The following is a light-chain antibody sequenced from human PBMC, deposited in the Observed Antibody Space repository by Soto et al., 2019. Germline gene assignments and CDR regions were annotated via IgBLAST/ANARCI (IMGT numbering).Light chain of an antibody. Sequence: QSALTQPPSASGSPGQSVTISCTGTSSDVGAYNYVSWYQQHPGKAPKLMIYEVTKWPSGVPDRFSGSKSGNTASLTVSGLQAEDEADYYCSAYAGSNTHVVFGGGTKLTVL. CDR1: SSDVGAYNY. V-gene: IGLV2-8*01. CDR2: EVT. J-gene: IGLJ2*01. CDR3: SAYAGSNTHVV.